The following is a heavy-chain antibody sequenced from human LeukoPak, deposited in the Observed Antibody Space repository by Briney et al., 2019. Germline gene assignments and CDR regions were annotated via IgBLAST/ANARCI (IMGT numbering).Heavy chain of an antibody. V-gene: IGHV4-4*07. Sequence: PSETLSLTCSVSGGSISNYNWSWIRQSAGKGLEWIGRIYNSGSTNYNPSLKSRVTMSVDTSKEQFSLKMSSVNAAETAVYYCARHRPYSQLFDPWGQGTLVIVSS. CDR3: ARHRPYSQLFDP. J-gene: IGHJ5*02. CDR2: IYNSGST. CDR1: GGSISNYN. D-gene: IGHD2-15*01.